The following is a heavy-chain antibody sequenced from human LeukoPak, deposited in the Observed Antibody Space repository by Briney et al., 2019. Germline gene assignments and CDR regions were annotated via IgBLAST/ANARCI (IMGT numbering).Heavy chain of an antibody. CDR1: GYTFTSYE. CDR3: ARGVGLVPTMSKKHFDY. CDR2: MNPNSGNT. V-gene: IGHV1-8*01. D-gene: IGHD5-12*01. J-gene: IGHJ4*02. Sequence: GASVKVSCKASGYTFTSYEINWVRQATGQGLEWMGWMNPNSGNTGYAQKFQGRVTMTRNTSISTAYMELSGLRSEDTAVYFCARGVGLVPTMSKKHFDYWGQGTLVTVSS.